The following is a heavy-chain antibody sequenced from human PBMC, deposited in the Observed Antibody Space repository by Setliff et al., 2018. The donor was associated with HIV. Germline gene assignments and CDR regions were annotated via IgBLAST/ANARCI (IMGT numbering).Heavy chain of an antibody. D-gene: IGHD1-26*01. J-gene: IGHJ4*02. Sequence: GGSLRLSCSVSGFTFGDYAMSWFRQAPGRGLEWVGFIRDKTYGETTEYGASVKGRFTISRDDSKSIAYLQMNSLKTEDTAMYYCTTDKLYGIFDYWGQGTLVTVSS. CDR3: TTDKLYGIFDY. CDR2: IRDKTYGETT. V-gene: IGHV3-49*03. CDR1: GFTFGDYA.